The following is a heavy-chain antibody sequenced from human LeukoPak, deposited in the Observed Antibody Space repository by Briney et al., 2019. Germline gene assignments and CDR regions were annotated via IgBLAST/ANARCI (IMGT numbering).Heavy chain of an antibody. J-gene: IGHJ4*02. CDR1: GGTFSSYA. Sequence: GASVKVSCKASGGTFSSYAISWVRQAPGQGLEWMGGIIPIFGTANYAQKFQGRVTITADESTSTAYMELSSLRSEDTAVYYCASLGRIRFFDYWGQGTLVTVSS. D-gene: IGHD1-14*01. CDR2: IIPIFGTA. V-gene: IGHV1-69*13. CDR3: ASLGRIRFFDY.